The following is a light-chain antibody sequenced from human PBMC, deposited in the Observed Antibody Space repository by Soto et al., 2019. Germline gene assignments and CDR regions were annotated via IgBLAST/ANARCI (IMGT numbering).Light chain of an antibody. Sequence: EIVLTQSPGTLSLSPGERATLSCRASQSVSGSYLAWYQQKPGQAPRLLIYGASSRATGIPDRFSGSGSGTDFPLTISRLEPEDFAVYYCQQSGSSPRTFGQGTKVEIK. CDR1: QSVSGSY. V-gene: IGKV3-20*01. CDR2: GAS. CDR3: QQSGSSPRT. J-gene: IGKJ1*01.